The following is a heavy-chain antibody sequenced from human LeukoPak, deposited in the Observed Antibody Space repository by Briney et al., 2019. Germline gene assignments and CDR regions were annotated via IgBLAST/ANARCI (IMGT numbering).Heavy chain of an antibody. Sequence: ASVKVSCKASGYTSTSYYMHWVRQAPGQGLEWMGIINPSGGSTSYAQKFQGRVTMTRDMSTSTVYMELSSLRSEDTAVYYCARDLRVDCSGGSCYSYFDYWGQGTLVTVSS. CDR3: ARDLRVDCSGGSCYSYFDY. D-gene: IGHD2-15*01. CDR1: GYTSTSYY. CDR2: INPSGGST. V-gene: IGHV1-46*01. J-gene: IGHJ4*02.